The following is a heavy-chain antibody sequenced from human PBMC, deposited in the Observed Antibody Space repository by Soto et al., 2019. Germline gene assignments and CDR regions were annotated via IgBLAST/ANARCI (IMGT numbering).Heavy chain of an antibody. CDR2: IYPGDSDT. V-gene: IGHV5-51*01. CDR1: GYSFTSYW. D-gene: IGHD2-15*01. CDR3: ARNGVVVAATFHYYYGMDV. Sequence: PGESLKISCKGSGYSFTSYWIGWVRQMPGKGLEWMGIIYPGDSDTRYSPSFQGQVTISADKSISTAYLQWSSLKASDTAMYYCARNGVVVAATFHYYYGMDVWGQGTTVTVSS. J-gene: IGHJ6*02.